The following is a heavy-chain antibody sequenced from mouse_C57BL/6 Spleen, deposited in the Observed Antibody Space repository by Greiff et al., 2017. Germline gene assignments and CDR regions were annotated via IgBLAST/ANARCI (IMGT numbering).Heavy chain of an antibody. D-gene: IGHD1-1*01. J-gene: IGHJ4*01. CDR2: IYPSDSET. V-gene: IGHV1-61*01. CDR3: ERRGIYYYGSSYLYAMDY. Sequence: QVQLKQPGAELVRPGSSVKLSCKASGYTFTSYWLDWVMQSPGQGLEWIGNIYPSDSETHNKQKFKDKATLTVDKSSSTAYMQLSNLTSEDSAVYYCERRGIYYYGSSYLYAMDYWGQGTSVTVSS. CDR1: GYTFTSYW.